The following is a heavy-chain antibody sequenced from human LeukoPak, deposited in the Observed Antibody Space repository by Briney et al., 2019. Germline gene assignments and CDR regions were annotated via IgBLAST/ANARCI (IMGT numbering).Heavy chain of an antibody. J-gene: IGHJ3*02. CDR2: IYTSGST. CDR3: ARLSSSWDDAFDI. D-gene: IGHD6-13*01. Sequence: SETLSLTCTVSGGSISSYYWSWIRQPPGKGLEWFGYIYTSGSTNYNPSLKSRVTISVDTSKNQFSLKLSSVTAADTAVYYCARLSSSWDDAFDIWGQGTMVTVSS. CDR1: GGSISSYY. V-gene: IGHV4-4*09.